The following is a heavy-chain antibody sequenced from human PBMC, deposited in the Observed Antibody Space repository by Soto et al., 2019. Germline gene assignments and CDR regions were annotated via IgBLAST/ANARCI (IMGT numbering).Heavy chain of an antibody. CDR2: IKSKTDGGTT. CDR1: SVSNAW. Sequence: SVSNAWMNWVRQAPGKGLEWVGRIKSKTDGGTTDYAAPVKGRFTISRDDSKTTLYLQMNSLKTEDTAVYYCTTEHYDILTGPGMDYYYYYGMDVWGQGTTVTVSS. V-gene: IGHV3-15*07. CDR3: TTEHYDILTGPGMDYYYYYGMDV. D-gene: IGHD3-9*01. J-gene: IGHJ6*02.